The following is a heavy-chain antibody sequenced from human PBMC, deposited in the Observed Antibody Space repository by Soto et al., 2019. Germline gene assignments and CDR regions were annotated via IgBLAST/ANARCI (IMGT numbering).Heavy chain of an antibody. CDR3: ARERTFGDNKHTYMDV. D-gene: IGHD3-10*01. Sequence: QVQLVESGGGVVQPGRSLRLSCAASEFTFSRHGMHWVRQAPGKGLEWVGVIWSDGSNEVYADSVKGRFIISRDNSKNNLYLQMNSLRAEHTAVYYCARERTFGDNKHTYMDVWGTGITVTVSS. CDR2: IWSDGSNE. CDR1: EFTFSRHG. J-gene: IGHJ6*03. V-gene: IGHV3-33*01.